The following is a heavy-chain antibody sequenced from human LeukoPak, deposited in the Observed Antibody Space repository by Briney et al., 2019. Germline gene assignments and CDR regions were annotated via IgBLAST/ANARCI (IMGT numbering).Heavy chain of an antibody. CDR2: ISGSGGST. CDR1: GFTFSSYA. CDR3: AKGERYYYGSGNTLDY. V-gene: IGHV3-23*01. J-gene: IGHJ4*02. Sequence: GGSLRLSCAASGFTFSSYAMSWVRQGPGKGLEWVSAISGSGGSTYYADSVKGRFTISRDNSKNTLYLQMNSLRAEDTAVYYCAKGERYYYGSGNTLDYWGQGTLVTVSS. D-gene: IGHD3-10*01.